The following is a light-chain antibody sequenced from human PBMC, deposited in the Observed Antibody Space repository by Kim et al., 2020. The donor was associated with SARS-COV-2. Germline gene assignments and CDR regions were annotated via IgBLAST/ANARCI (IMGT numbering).Light chain of an antibody. Sequence: ALGPPVRITCQGDSLRSYYASWYQQKPGQAPVLVIYGKNNRPSGIPDRFSGSSSGNTASLTITGAQAEDEADYYCNSRDSSGNLVVFGGGTQLTVL. CDR2: GKN. V-gene: IGLV3-19*01. J-gene: IGLJ2*01. CDR1: SLRSYY. CDR3: NSRDSSGNLVV.